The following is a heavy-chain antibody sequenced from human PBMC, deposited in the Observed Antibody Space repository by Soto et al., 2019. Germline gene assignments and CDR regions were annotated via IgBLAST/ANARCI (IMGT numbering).Heavy chain of an antibody. Sequence: SDALPLTCTVSGGSISSGDYYWRWLRQPPGRGGEGVGYIYYSGSTYYNPSLKSRVTISVDTSKNRFSVTLSSVTAADTAMFYWARAIRGGMHGMDVWGQGTTVTVSS. J-gene: IGHJ6*02. CDR2: IYYSGST. CDR3: ARAIRGGMHGMDV. CDR1: GGSISSGDYY. D-gene: IGHD3-10*01. V-gene: IGHV4-30-4*02.